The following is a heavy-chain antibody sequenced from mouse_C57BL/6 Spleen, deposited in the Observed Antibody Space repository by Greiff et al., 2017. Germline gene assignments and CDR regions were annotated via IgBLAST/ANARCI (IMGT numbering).Heavy chain of an antibody. V-gene: IGHV1-82*01. Sequence: VKLQQSGPELVKPGASVKISCKASGYAFSSSWMNWVKQRPGKGLEWIGRIYPGDGDTNYNGKFKGKATLTADKSSSTAYMQLSSLTSEDSAVYFCARSPYYYGSDMDYWGQGTSVTVSS. D-gene: IGHD1-1*01. CDR2: IYPGDGDT. CDR3: ARSPYYYGSDMDY. CDR1: GYAFSSSW. J-gene: IGHJ4*01.